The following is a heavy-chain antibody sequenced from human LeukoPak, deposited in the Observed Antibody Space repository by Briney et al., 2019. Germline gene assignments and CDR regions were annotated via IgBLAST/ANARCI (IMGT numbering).Heavy chain of an antibody. V-gene: IGHV1-2*02. CDR1: GGTFSSYS. J-gene: IGHJ4*02. CDR2: ITPNSGGT. D-gene: IGHD3-22*01. Sequence: ASVKVSCKASGGTFSSYSISWVRQAPGQGLEWMGWITPNSGGTNPAQKFQDRVKMTRDMSITTAYLEVRGLRSDDTAIYYCARGDYYDSSDYYQDYWGQGTLVTVSS. CDR3: ARGDYYDSSDYYQDY.